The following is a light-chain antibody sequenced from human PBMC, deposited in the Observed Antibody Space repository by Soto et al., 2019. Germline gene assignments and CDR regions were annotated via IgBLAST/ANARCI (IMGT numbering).Light chain of an antibody. CDR3: CSYAGRYTRI. Sequence: QSALTQPRSVSGSPGQSVTISCTGTSSDVNAYQFVSWYQQHPGKAPKLILYDVNNRPSGVPDRFSGSKSGSTASLTISGLQAEAEADYYCCSYAGRYTRIFGGGTQLTVL. J-gene: IGLJ2*01. V-gene: IGLV2-11*01. CDR2: DVN. CDR1: SSDVNAYQF.